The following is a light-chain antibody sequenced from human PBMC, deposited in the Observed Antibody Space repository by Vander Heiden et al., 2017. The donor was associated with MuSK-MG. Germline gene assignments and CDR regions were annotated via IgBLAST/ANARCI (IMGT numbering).Light chain of an antibody. V-gene: IGKV3-11*01. CDR3: QQRSNWPRLT. Sequence: EIALTQSPATLSLSPGERPTLPCRASQSVSSDLAWYQQKPGQAPRLLIYDASNRATGIPARFSGSGSGTDFTLTISSLEPEDFAVYYCQQRSNWPRLTFGGGTKVEIK. CDR1: QSVSSD. J-gene: IGKJ4*01. CDR2: DAS.